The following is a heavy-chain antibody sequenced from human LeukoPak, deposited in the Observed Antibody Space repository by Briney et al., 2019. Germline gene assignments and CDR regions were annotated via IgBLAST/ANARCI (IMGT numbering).Heavy chain of an antibody. V-gene: IGHV4-4*02. Sequence: SGTLSLTCAASGGSISSSNWWSWVRQPPGKGLEWIGEIYHSGSTNYNPSLKSRVTISVDKSKNQFSLKLSSVTAADTAVYYCARDRYYGSGRPAGYFDYWGQGTLVTVSS. CDR1: GGSISSSNW. J-gene: IGHJ4*02. D-gene: IGHD3-10*01. CDR2: IYHSGST. CDR3: ARDRYYGSGRPAGYFDY.